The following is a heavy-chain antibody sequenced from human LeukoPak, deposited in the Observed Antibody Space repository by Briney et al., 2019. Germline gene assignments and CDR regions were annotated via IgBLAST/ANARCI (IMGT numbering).Heavy chain of an antibody. D-gene: IGHD5-18*01. Sequence: ASVKVSCKASGYTFTGHYIHWVRQAPGQGPEWMGWINPETGGTSYAQKFQGRVTMTRDTSISTASMELGRLRSDDTAVYYCARAGGGYSSGWGAFDIWGRGTLVTVSS. J-gene: IGHJ3*02. CDR2: INPETGGT. CDR3: ARAGGGYSSGWGAFDI. V-gene: IGHV1-2*02. CDR1: GYTFTGHY.